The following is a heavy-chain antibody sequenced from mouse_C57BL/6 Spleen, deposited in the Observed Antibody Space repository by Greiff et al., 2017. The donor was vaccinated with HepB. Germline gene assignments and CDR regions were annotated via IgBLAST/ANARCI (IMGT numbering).Heavy chain of an antibody. J-gene: IGHJ4*01. CDR1: GYTFTDYY. Sequence: EVKLMESGPVLVKPGASVKMSCKASGYTFTDYYMNWVKQSHGKSLEWIGVINPYNGGTSYNQKFKGKATLTVDKSSSTAYMELNSLTSEDSAVYYCARGEDYDSPYYAMDYWGQGTSVTVSS. V-gene: IGHV1-19*01. D-gene: IGHD2-4*01. CDR2: INPYNGGT. CDR3: ARGEDYDSPYYAMDY.